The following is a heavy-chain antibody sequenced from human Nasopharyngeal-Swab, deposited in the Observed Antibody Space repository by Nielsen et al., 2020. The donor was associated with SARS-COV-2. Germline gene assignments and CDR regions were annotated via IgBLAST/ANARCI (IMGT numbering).Heavy chain of an antibody. V-gene: IGHV3-53*01. CDR2: IYSGGNT. CDR3: ARGAITMVRGVIGTNAFDI. J-gene: IGHJ3*02. CDR1: GLTVSSNY. Sequence: GGSLRLSCEASGLTVSSNYMSWVRQAQGKGLEGVSVIYSGGNTNYADSVKGRFTISRDNSKNTLYLQMNSLRAEDTAVYYCARGAITMVRGVIGTNAFDIWGQGTMVTVSS. D-gene: IGHD3-10*01.